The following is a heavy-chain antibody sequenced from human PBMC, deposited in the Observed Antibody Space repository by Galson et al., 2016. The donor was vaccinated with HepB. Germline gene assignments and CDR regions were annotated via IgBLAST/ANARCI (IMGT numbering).Heavy chain of an antibody. D-gene: IGHD6-19*01. CDR3: ATEIHIQIAVRYFDY. J-gene: IGHJ4*02. CDR2: IIPIFGAA. Sequence: SVKVSCKASGGTFSNYAISWVRQAPGQGLEWMGGIIPIFGAANYAQRFQGRVTITADESTTTAYMELSSLRSEDTAVYYCATEIHIQIAVRYFDYWGKGTLVTVSS. CDR1: GGTFSNYA. V-gene: IGHV1-69*13.